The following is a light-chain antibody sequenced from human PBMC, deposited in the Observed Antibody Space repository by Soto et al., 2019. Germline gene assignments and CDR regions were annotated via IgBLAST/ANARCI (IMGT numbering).Light chain of an antibody. Sequence: EIVFTQSPGTLSLSPGERATLSCRASQSVASSLAWYQQKPGQAPRLLIYGASTRANGIPARFSGSGSGTELTLTISSLQSEDFAVYYCQQYNNWPTWTFGQGTKVDIK. CDR1: QSVASS. J-gene: IGKJ1*01. V-gene: IGKV3-15*01. CDR2: GAS. CDR3: QQYNNWPTWT.